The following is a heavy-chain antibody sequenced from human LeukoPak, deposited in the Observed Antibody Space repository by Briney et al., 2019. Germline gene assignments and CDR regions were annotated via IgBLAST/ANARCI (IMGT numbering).Heavy chain of an antibody. CDR3: ARGSPSIAARPSGPIDY. CDR1: GGSISSYY. CDR2: IYYSGST. J-gene: IGHJ4*02. Sequence: SETLSLTCTVSGGSISSYYWSWIRQPPGKGLEWIGYIYYSGSTNYNPSLKSRVTISVDTSRNQFSLKLSSVTAAGTAVYYCARGSPSIAARPSGPIDYWGQGTLVTVSS. D-gene: IGHD6-6*01. V-gene: IGHV4-59*01.